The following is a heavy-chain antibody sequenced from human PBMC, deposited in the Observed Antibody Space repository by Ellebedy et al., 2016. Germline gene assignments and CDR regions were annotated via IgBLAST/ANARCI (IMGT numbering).Heavy chain of an antibody. CDR2: INAGNGNT. J-gene: IGHJ4*02. V-gene: IGHV1-3*01. Sequence: ASVKVSCKASGYTFTSYAMHWVRQAPGQRLEWMGWINAGNGNTKYSQKFQGRVTITRDTSASTAYMELSSLRSEDTAVYYCAREGARFNAPKDYWGQGTLVTVSS. D-gene: IGHD3-10*01. CDR3: AREGARFNAPKDY. CDR1: GYTFTSYA.